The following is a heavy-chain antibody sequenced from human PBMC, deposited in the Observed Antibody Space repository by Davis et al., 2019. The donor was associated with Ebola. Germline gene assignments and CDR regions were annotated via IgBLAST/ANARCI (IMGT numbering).Heavy chain of an antibody. V-gene: IGHV3-23*01. J-gene: IGHJ4*02. CDR2: ISGSGGST. D-gene: IGHD4-23*01. CDR1: AFTFSSYA. Sequence: GGSLRLSCAASAFTFSSYAMSWVRQAPGKGLEWVSAISGSGGSTYYADSVKGRFTISRDNSKNTLYLQMNSLRAEDTAVYYCANLDYGDNSGFDYWGQGTLVTVSS. CDR3: ANLDYGDNSGFDY.